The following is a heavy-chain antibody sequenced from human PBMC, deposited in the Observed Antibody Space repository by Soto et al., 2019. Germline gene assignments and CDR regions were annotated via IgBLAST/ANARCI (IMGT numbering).Heavy chain of an antibody. Sequence: SETLSLTCTVSGGSISSGGYYWSWIRQHPGKGLEWIGYIYYSGSTYYNPSLKSRVTISVDTSKNQFSLELSSVTAADTAVYYCARDKSDSKGPGSGRWFDPWGQGTLVTVSS. CDR2: IYYSGST. J-gene: IGHJ5*02. V-gene: IGHV4-31*03. CDR1: GGSISSGGYY. D-gene: IGHD3-22*01. CDR3: ARDKSDSKGPGSGRWFDP.